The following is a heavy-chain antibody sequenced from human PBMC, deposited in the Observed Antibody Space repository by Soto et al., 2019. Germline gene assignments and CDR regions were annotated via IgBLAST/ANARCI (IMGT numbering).Heavy chain of an antibody. J-gene: IGHJ4*02. D-gene: IGHD2-2*01. CDR1: GFNFSSYA. CDR3: AKDQGSYCSSTSCYVTQ. Sequence: EVQLLESGGGLVQPGGSLRLSCAASGFNFSSYAMSWVRQAPGKGLEWVSDISGSGGSTYYADSVKGRFTISRDNSKNTLYLQMNSLRAEDTAVYYCAKDQGSYCSSTSCYVTQWGQGTLVTVSS. V-gene: IGHV3-23*01. CDR2: ISGSGGST.